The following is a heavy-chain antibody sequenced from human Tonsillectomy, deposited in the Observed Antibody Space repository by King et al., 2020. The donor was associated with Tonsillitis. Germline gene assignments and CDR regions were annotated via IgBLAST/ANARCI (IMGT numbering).Heavy chain of an antibody. CDR1: GFTFRNYN. J-gene: IGHJ6*02. CDR2: ISSDSSFI. Sequence: VQLVESGGGLVKPGGSLRLSCEASGFTFRNYNVNWVRQAPGKGLEWVSSISSDSSFIYYADSVKGRFTISRDNTKNSLYLQMNSLRAEDTAMYYCAGGGVAYDWGGGLNYYYGMDVWGQGTTVTVSS. D-gene: IGHD3-16*01. CDR3: AGGGVAYDWGGGLNYYYGMDV. V-gene: IGHV3-21*01.